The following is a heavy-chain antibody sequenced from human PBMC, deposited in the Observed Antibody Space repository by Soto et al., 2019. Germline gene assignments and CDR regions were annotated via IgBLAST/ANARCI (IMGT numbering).Heavy chain of an antibody. CDR3: ARHPDYGDYRGAFDI. CDR1: GYSFTSYW. D-gene: IGHD4-17*01. Sequence: PGESLKISCKGSGYSFTSYWIGWVRQMPGKGLEWMGIIYPGDSDTRYSPSFQGQVTISADKSINTAYLQWSSLKASDTAMYYCARHPDYGDYRGAFDIWGQGTMVTVSS. V-gene: IGHV5-51*01. J-gene: IGHJ3*02. CDR2: IYPGDSDT.